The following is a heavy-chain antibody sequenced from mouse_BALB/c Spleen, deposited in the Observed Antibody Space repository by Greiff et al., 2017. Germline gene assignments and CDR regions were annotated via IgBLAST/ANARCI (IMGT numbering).Heavy chain of an antibody. Sequence: VQLQQSGAELAKPGASVKMSCKASGYTFTSYWMHWVKQRPGQGLEWIGAIYPGNSDTSYNQKFKGKAKLTAVTSTSTAYMELSSLTNEDSAVYYCTRSGNYPSFDYWGQGTTLTVSS. D-gene: IGHD2-1*01. CDR2: IYPGNSDT. CDR1: GYTFTSYW. V-gene: IGHV1-5*01. CDR3: TRSGNYPSFDY. J-gene: IGHJ2*01.